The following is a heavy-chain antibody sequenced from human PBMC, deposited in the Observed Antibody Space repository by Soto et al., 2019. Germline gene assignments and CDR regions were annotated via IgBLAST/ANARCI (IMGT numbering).Heavy chain of an antibody. J-gene: IGHJ4*02. Sequence: PGGSLRLSCAASGFTFSSYAMSWVRQAPGKGLEWVSSISSSSGYIYYADSVKGRFTISRDNAKNSLYLQMNSLRAEDTAVYYCARDRAPSSPTDYWGQGTLVTVSS. D-gene: IGHD2-15*01. CDR1: GFTFSSYA. V-gene: IGHV3-21*01. CDR3: ARDRAPSSPTDY. CDR2: ISSSSGYI.